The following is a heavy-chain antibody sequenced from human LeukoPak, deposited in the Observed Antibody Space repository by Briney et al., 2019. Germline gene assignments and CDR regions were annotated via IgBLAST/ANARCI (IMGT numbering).Heavy chain of an antibody. CDR2: IRQDESER. CDR3: ARLSAYYYGSYFYYYMDV. CDR1: GFSFSSYW. D-gene: IGHD3-10*01. Sequence: GGSLRLSCEGSGFSFSSYWMTWVRQLPGKGPEWVANIRQDESERYFADSVKGRFTISRDNAKRSVYLHMSSLRAEDTALYYCARLSAYYYGSYFYYYMDVWGKGTTVTVSS. J-gene: IGHJ6*03. V-gene: IGHV3-7*01.